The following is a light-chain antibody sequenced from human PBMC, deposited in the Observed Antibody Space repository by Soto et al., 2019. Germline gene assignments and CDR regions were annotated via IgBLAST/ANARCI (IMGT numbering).Light chain of an antibody. J-gene: IGKJ2*01. Sequence: DIQMTQSPSSLSASVGDRVTITCRPSQSIDNFLNWYQQKPGKAPNLLIYAASSLQSGVSSRFSGSGSGTEFTLTISSLQPEDSATYYCQQSYSLPYTFGQGTKVEIK. CDR3: QQSYSLPYT. CDR1: QSIDNF. V-gene: IGKV1-39*01. CDR2: AAS.